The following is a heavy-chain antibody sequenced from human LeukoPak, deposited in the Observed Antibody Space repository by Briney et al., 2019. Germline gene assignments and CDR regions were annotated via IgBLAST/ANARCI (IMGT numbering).Heavy chain of an antibody. CDR1: GGSISTNY. J-gene: IGHJ3*02. D-gene: IGHD6-19*01. Sequence: SETLSLTCTVSGGSISTNYWSWIRQPAGKGLEWIGRIFASGSTNYNPSLKSRVTISVDTSKNQFSLKLSSVTAADTAVYYCARAVSSGWIIGAFDIWGQGTMVTVSS. V-gene: IGHV4-4*07. CDR2: IFASGST. CDR3: ARAVSSGWIIGAFDI.